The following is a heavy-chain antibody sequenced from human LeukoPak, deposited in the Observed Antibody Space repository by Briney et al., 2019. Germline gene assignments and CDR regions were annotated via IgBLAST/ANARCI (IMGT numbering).Heavy chain of an antibody. CDR2: ISYDGSNK. Sequence: GRSLRLSCAASGFTFSSYAMHWVRQAPGKGLEWVAVISYDGSNKCYADSVKGRFTISRDNSKNTLYLQMNSLRAEDTAVYYCAKGTRGYSGYETYYYYYGMDVWGQGTTVTVSS. D-gene: IGHD5-12*01. CDR1: GFTFSSYA. J-gene: IGHJ6*02. V-gene: IGHV3-30-3*01. CDR3: AKGTRGYSGYETYYYYYGMDV.